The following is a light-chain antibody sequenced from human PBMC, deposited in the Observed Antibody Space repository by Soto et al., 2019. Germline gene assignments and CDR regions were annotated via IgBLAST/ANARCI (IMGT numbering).Light chain of an antibody. Sequence: SGLTQPASVSGCPGQSITISCTGTSSDVGGYNYVSWYQQHPGKAPKLMIYEVSNRPSGVSNRFSGSKSGNTASLTISGLQAEDEADYYCSSYTSSSTLAFGVGTTPTVL. CDR2: EVS. V-gene: IGLV2-14*01. CDR3: SSYTSSSTLA. CDR1: SSDVGGYNY. J-gene: IGLJ3*02.